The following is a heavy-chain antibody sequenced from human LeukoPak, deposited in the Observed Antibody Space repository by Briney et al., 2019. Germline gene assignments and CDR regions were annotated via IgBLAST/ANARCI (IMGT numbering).Heavy chain of an antibody. J-gene: IGHJ4*02. Sequence: GGSLRLSCAASGFTFSDYWMSWVRQAPGKGLQWVAVISHDGRHQYYADSAKGRFTISRDNSKNTVYLQMNSLRIEDTAVYYCAKDLWEENYGAGSYLEDHWGQGTLVTVSS. D-gene: IGHD3-10*01. CDR3: AKDLWEENYGAGSYLEDH. CDR1: GFTFSDYW. CDR2: ISHDGRHQ. V-gene: IGHV3-30*18.